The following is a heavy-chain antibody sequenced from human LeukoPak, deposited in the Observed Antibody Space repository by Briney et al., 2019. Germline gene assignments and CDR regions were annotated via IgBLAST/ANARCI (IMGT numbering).Heavy chain of an antibody. CDR1: GFTFSSYW. Sequence: PGGSLRLSCAASGFTFSSYWMSWVRQAPGKGLEWVANIKQDGSEKYYVDSVKGRSTISRDNAKSSLYLKMNSLRAEDTAVYYCARLLWFGGFFQHWGQGTLVTVSS. CDR3: ARLLWFGGFFQH. V-gene: IGHV3-7*05. J-gene: IGHJ1*01. D-gene: IGHD3-10*01. CDR2: IKQDGSEK.